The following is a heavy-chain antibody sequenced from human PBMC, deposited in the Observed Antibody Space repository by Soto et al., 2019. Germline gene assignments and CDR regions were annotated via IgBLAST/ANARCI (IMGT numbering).Heavy chain of an antibody. Sequence: PGGSQRLSCAASGFTFSNYAMSWVRQAPGKGLEWVSAISGSGGSTYYADFVKGRFTISRDNSKNTLYLQMNSLRAEDTAVYSCAKAGWSSLAAAYYFDLWGRGTLVTVSS. CDR3: AKAGWSSLAAAYYFDL. J-gene: IGHJ2*01. CDR1: GFTFSNYA. CDR2: ISGSGGST. D-gene: IGHD6-13*01. V-gene: IGHV3-23*01.